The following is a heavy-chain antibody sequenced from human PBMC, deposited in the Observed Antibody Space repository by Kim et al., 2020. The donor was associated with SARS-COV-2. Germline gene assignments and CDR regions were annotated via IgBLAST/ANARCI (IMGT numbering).Heavy chain of an antibody. Sequence: GGSLRLSCSASGFSFSNYGMHWARQAPGKRLEYVSAISSNGGETFYADSVKGRFIISRDNSRNTLFLQMSSLRPDDTAVYYCMKNPVIGNWYFDLWCRGTMVTVTS. V-gene: IGHV3-64D*06. CDR2: ISSNGGET. D-gene: IGHD2-21*01. CDR3: MKNPVIGNWYFDL. CDR1: GFSFSNYG. J-gene: IGHJ2*01.